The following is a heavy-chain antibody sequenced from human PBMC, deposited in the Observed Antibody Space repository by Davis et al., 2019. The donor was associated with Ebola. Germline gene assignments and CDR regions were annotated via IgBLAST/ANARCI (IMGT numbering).Heavy chain of an antibody. CDR1: GYSFTSYW. CDR3: ARQKSLAVAGYYYYGMDV. J-gene: IGHJ6*02. CDR2: IYPGDSDT. Sequence: KVSCKGSGYSFTSYWIGWVRQMPGKGLEWMGIIYPGDSDTRYSPSFQGQVTISADKSISTAYLQWSSLKASDTAMYYCARQKSLAVAGYYYYGMDVWGQGTTVTVSS. D-gene: IGHD6-19*01. V-gene: IGHV5-51*01.